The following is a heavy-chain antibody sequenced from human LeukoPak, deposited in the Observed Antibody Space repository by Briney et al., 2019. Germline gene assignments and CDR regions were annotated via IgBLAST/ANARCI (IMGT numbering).Heavy chain of an antibody. CDR2: IKGDGSIT. J-gene: IGHJ4*02. CDR1: GFTFSNYW. V-gene: IGHV3-74*01. CDR3: ARDGPAAAGPVLDY. D-gene: IGHD6-13*01. Sequence: GGSLRLSCAASGFTFSNYWMHWVRQVPGKGQVWVSHIKGDGSITNYADSVKGRFTVSRDNAKDTLYLQMNSLRVEDSAIYYCARDGPAAAGPVLDYWGQGALVTVSS.